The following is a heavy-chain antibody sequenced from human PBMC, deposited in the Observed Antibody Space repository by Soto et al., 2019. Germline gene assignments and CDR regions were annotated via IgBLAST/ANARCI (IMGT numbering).Heavy chain of an antibody. CDR3: AREHIRSWPRSYYCYMDV. CDR2: IKQDGSEK. D-gene: IGHD6-13*01. Sequence: EVQLVESGGGLVQPGGSLRLSCAASGFTFSSYWMSWVRQAPGKGLEWVANIKQDGSEKYYVDSVKGRFTISRDNAKNALYLQINSRRAVNTAVYYRAREHIRSWPRSYYCYMDVWCKGTTVTV. J-gene: IGHJ6*03. CDR1: GFTFSSYW. V-gene: IGHV3-7*01.